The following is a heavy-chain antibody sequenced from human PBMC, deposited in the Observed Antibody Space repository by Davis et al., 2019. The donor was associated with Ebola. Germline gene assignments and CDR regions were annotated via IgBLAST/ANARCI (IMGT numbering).Heavy chain of an antibody. CDR2: ISAYNGNT. CDR1: GYTFTSYG. CDR3: ARGRLQYYDY. J-gene: IGHJ4*02. Sequence: ASVQVSCKASGYTFTSYGISWVRQPPGQGLEWMGWISAYNGNTNYAQKFQGRVTITADVSKSTAYMGLSSLRSEDTAVYYCARGRLQYYDYWGQGTLVTVSS. V-gene: IGHV1-18*01. D-gene: IGHD4-11*01.